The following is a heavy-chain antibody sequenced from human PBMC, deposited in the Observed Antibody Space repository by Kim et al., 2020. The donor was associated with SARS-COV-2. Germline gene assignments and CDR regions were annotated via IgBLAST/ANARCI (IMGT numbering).Heavy chain of an antibody. J-gene: IGHJ6*02. V-gene: IGHV4-59*01. D-gene: IGHD3-3*01. CDR1: GGSISSYY. Sequence: SETLSLTCTVSGGSISSYYWSWIRQPPGKGLEWIGYIYYSGSTNYNPSLKSRVTISVDTSKNQFSLKLSSVTAADTAVYYCARYDRPRITIFGVDTYGMGVWGQGTTVTVSS. CDR3: ARYDRPRITIFGVDTYGMGV. CDR2: IYYSGST.